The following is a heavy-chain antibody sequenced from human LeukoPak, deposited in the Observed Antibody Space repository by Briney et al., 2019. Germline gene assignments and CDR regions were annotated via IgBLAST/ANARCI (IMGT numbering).Heavy chain of an antibody. CDR3: ARGAYSSGWAYFDH. CDR1: GFIFSSYW. Sequence: GGSLRLSCAASGFIFSSYWMTWVRQAPGKGLEWVANINRDGSGQDYADSVKGRFTISRDNARNSLSLQMNSLRVEDTAVYYCARGAYSSGWAYFDHWGQGTLVTVSS. CDR2: INRDGSGQ. J-gene: IGHJ4*02. D-gene: IGHD6-19*01. V-gene: IGHV3-7*01.